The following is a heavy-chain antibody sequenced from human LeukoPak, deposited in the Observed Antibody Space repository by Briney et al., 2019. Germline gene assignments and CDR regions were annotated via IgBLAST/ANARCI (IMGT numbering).Heavy chain of an antibody. CDR1: GFTFSSYA. Sequence: GGSLRLSCAASGFTFSSYAMSWVRQAPGKGLEWVAAAQGDGRLQYYADSVKGRFTISKDISKSTLYVQMNSLRAEDTAVYYCATGGGFYYGHWGQGTLATVSS. J-gene: IGHJ4*02. V-gene: IGHV3-33*08. CDR2: AQGDGRLQ. D-gene: IGHD3-22*01. CDR3: ATGGGFYYGH.